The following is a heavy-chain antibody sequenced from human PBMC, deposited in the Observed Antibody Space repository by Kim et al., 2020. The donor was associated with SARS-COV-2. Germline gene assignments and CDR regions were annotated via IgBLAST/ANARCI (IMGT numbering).Heavy chain of an antibody. CDR3: ARAGYCSADSCHTWFDS. J-gene: IGHJ5*01. CDR2: IKSDGSIT. Sequence: LSLTCAASGFTFNNYWMQWVRQAPGKGLEWVSRIKSDGSITTYADSVKGRFTITRDNAKNTLYLQMNSLRAEDTAVYYCARAGYCSADSCHTWFDSWGQGTLVTVSS. V-gene: IGHV3-74*01. CDR1: GFTFNNYW. D-gene: IGHD2-15*01.